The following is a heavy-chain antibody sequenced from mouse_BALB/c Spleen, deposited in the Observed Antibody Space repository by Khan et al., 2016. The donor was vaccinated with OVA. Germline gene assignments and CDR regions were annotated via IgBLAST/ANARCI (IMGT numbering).Heavy chain of an antibody. CDR3: ARNREADYFDY. J-gene: IGHJ2*01. CDR1: GFSLTSHG. CDR2: IWAGGST. V-gene: IGHV2-9*02. Sequence: QVQLKESGPGLVAPSQSLSITCTVSGFSLTSHGVHWVRQPPGKGLEWLGVIWAGGSTNYNSALMSRPSISKDSSKSQVFLKMNSLQTDDTAMYYGARNREADYFDYWGQGTTLTVSS.